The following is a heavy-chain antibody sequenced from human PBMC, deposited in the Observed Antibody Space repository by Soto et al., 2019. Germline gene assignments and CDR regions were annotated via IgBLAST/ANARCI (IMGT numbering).Heavy chain of an antibody. CDR1: GYTFTTFG. J-gene: IGHJ4*02. V-gene: IGHV1-18*01. Sequence: ASVKVSCKASGYTFTTFGISWVRQAPGQGLEWTGWTSTNNGDTYYAPRFQGRVTVTKDTSTRTAYMELRSLGSDDTAVYYCGREYCRGGRCYSPDYWGQGTLVTVSS. CDR2: TSTNNGDT. CDR3: GREYCRGGRCYSPDY. D-gene: IGHD2-15*01.